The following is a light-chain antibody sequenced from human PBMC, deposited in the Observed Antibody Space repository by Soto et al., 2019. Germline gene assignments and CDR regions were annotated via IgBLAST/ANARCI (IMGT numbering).Light chain of an antibody. J-gene: IGKJ1*01. CDR3: QQYNNDWT. Sequence: DIQMTQSPSSLSASVGDRVTITFRASQGISSLLAWYQQKPGKAPKLLIYDVSSLQSGVPSRFSGSGSGTEFTLTISSLQPDDFATYYCQQYNNDWTFGQGTKVDIK. CDR1: QGISSL. V-gene: IGKV1-5*01. CDR2: DVS.